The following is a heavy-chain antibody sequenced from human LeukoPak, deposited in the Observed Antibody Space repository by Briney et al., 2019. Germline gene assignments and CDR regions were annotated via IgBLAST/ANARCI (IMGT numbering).Heavy chain of an antibody. CDR3: ARDTDLDIVGDTGDYFDY. CDR2: ISSSSSTI. V-gene: IGHV3-48*01. D-gene: IGHD1-26*01. J-gene: IGHJ4*02. Sequence: GGSLRLSCAASGFTFSSYSMNWVRQAPGKGLEWVSYISSSSSTIYYADSVKGRFTISRDNAKNSLYLQMNSLRAEDTAVYYCARDTDLDIVGDTGDYFDYWGQGTLVTVSS. CDR1: GFTFSSYS.